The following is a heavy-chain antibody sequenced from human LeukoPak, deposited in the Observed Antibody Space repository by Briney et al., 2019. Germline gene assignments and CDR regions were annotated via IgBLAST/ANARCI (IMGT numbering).Heavy chain of an antibody. CDR2: VSGPGTDT. Sequence: PGGSLRLSCVASGFTSSNYAMTWVRQAPGKGLEWVSTVSGPGTDTYYVDSLKGRFTISRDNSKQTVCLQMKNLRHEDTAIYYCAKYCGADCFSGIDHWGQGTLVTVSS. CDR1: GFTSSNYA. D-gene: IGHD2-21*02. J-gene: IGHJ4*02. V-gene: IGHV3-23*01. CDR3: AKYCGADCFSGIDH.